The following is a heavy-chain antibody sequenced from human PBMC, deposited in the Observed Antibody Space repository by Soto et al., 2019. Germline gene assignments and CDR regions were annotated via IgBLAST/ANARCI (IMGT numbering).Heavy chain of an antibody. CDR2: ITPDGGGT. CDR3: ASRRSGHYSNGVDI. CDR1: GYTFSGYY. J-gene: IGHJ6*02. V-gene: IGHV1-2*02. Sequence: ASVKVSCKASGYTFSGYYVHWMRQISGRGFERMGWITPDGGGTNYEPKFRGRVTLTRDMSLNTVYMELKGLTSHDTAVYFCASRRSGHYSNGVDIWGQGTTVTVSS.